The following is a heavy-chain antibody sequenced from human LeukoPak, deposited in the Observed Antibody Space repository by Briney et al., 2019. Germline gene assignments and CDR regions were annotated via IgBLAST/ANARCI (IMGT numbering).Heavy chain of an antibody. J-gene: IGHJ6*03. D-gene: IGHD3-10*01. V-gene: IGHV3-20*01. Sequence: GGSLRLSCAASGFTFDDYGMSWVRQAPGKGLEWVSGINWNGGSTGYADSVKGRFTISRDNAKNSLYLQMNSLRAEDTALYHCARGGSGSYYFGYYYYMDVWGKGTTVTISS. CDR1: GFTFDDYG. CDR2: INWNGGST. CDR3: ARGGSGSYYFGYYYYMDV.